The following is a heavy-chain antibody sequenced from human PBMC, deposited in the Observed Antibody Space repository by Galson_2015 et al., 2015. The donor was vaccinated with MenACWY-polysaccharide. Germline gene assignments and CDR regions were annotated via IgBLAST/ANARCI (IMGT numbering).Heavy chain of an antibody. CDR1: GFTFSSYW. CDR3: ARDRLGGSFWFEGLDY. V-gene: IGHV3-7*03. J-gene: IGHJ4*02. D-gene: IGHD3-10*01. Sequence: SLRLSCAASGFTFSSYWMSWVRQAPGKGLEWVANIKQDGREIYYVDSVKGRFTISRDNAKNSLYLQMNSLRAEDTAVYYCARDRLGGSFWFEGLDYWGQATLVTVSS. CDR2: IKQDGREI.